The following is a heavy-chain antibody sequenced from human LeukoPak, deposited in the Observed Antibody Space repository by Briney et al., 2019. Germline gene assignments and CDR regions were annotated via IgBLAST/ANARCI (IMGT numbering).Heavy chain of an antibody. Sequence: GGSLRLSCAASGFTFSSYGMHWVRQAPGKGLEWGAFIRYDGSNKYYADSVKGRFTISRDNSKNTLYLQMNSLRAEDTAVYYCAKDLSSSWYVRFDYWGQGTLVTVSS. D-gene: IGHD6-13*01. J-gene: IGHJ4*02. CDR2: IRYDGSNK. V-gene: IGHV3-30*02. CDR3: AKDLSSSWYVRFDY. CDR1: GFTFSSYG.